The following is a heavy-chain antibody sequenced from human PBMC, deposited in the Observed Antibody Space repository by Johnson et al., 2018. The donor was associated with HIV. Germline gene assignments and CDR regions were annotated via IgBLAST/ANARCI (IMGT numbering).Heavy chain of an antibody. D-gene: IGHD2-15*01. CDR3: ARARWYLGGGSCPDAFDI. J-gene: IGHJ3*02. CDR2: ISSSGSTI. Sequence: QVQLVESGGGVVQPGGSLRLSCAASGFTFSDYYMSWIRQAPGKGLEWVSYISSSGSTIYYADSVKGRFNISRDNAKNSLYLQMNSLRAEDTAVYYCARARWYLGGGSCPDAFDIWGQGTMLIVSS. CDR1: GFTFSDYY. V-gene: IGHV3-11*04.